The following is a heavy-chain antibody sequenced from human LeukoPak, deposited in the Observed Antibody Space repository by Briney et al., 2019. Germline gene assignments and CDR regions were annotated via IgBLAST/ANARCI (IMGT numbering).Heavy chain of an antibody. CDR2: ISDGGGSR. CDR1: GFTFSTYA. D-gene: IGHD6-13*01. V-gene: IGHV3-23*01. J-gene: IGHJ4*02. CDR3: AKGPKKQMVGSRGYYFDF. Sequence: GGSLRLSCGAFGFTFSTYAMSWVRQAPGKGLEWVSGISDGGGSRHFADSVKGRFTISRDNSKNSLYLQMNSLRAEDTAVYYCAKGPKKQMVGSRGYYFDFWGQGTLVTVSS.